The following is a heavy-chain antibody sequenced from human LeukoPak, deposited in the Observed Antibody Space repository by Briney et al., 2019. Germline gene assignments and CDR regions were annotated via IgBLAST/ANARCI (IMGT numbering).Heavy chain of an antibody. V-gene: IGHV3-30*02. J-gene: IGHJ6*03. CDR1: GLTFSISS. CDR2: IRDDGSSE. Sequence: GGSLRLSCAVSGLTFSISSIHWVRQAPGKGLEWVTFIRDDGSSEYYADSVKGRFTVSRDHSRNTVDLQMSSLTLEDTAVYFCAKLVDYCEGRTCFTSYYYTDIWGKGTTVTVSS. D-gene: IGHD4/OR15-4a*01. CDR3: AKLVDYCEGRTCFTSYYYTDI.